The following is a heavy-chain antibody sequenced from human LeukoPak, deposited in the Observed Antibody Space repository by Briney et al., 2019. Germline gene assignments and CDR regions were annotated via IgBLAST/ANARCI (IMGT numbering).Heavy chain of an antibody. J-gene: IGHJ4*02. V-gene: IGHV4-34*01. Sequence: WVRQLPGKGLEWIGEINHSGSTNYNPSLKSRVTISVDTSKNQFSLKLSSVTAADTAVYYCARVGLWGSYRYDYWGQGTLVTVSS. D-gene: IGHD3-16*02. CDR3: ARVGLWGSYRYDY. CDR2: INHSGST.